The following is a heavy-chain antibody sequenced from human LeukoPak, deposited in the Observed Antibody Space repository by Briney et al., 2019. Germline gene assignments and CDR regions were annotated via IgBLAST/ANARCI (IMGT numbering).Heavy chain of an antibody. CDR3: ARDRVSDQTHYGIDV. CDR2: ISAYNGNT. CDR1: GYTFTSYG. J-gene: IGHJ6*02. V-gene: IGHV1-18*01. D-gene: IGHD2-2*01. Sequence: ASVKVSCKASGYTFTSYGISWVRQAPGQGLEWMGWISAYNGNTNYAQKLQGRVTMTTDTSTSTAYMELRSLRSDDTAVYYCARDRVSDQTHYGIDVWGQGTTVTVSS.